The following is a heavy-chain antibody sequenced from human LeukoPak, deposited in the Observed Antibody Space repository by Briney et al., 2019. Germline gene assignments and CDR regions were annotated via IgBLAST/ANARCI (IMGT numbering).Heavy chain of an antibody. CDR1: CYTFSSYG. CDR2: VSAYNGNT. V-gene: IGHV1-18*01. Sequence: ASMKVSCKASCYTFSSYGISWGRQAPGQRVEGMGWVSAYNGNTNYAQKLQGRVTMTTDTSTSTAYMELRSLRSDDTAVYYCARVLTMVRGAFNWFDPWGQGTLATVSS. D-gene: IGHD3-10*01. J-gene: IGHJ5*02. CDR3: ARVLTMVRGAFNWFDP.